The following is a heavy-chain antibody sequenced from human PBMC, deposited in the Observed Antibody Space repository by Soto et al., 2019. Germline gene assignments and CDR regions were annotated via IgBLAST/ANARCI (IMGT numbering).Heavy chain of an antibody. CDR1: GYSVTKYT. V-gene: IGHV1-3*01. Sequence: ASVKVSFKASGYSVTKYTMHWVRQAPGQRLEWMGWINAGNGNTKYSQKFQGRVTITRDTSASTVYMELSSLRSEDTAVYYCARDRVLLWFGESDFDYWG. D-gene: IGHD3-10*01. CDR2: INAGNGNT. J-gene: IGHJ4*01. CDR3: ARDRVLLWFGESDFDY.